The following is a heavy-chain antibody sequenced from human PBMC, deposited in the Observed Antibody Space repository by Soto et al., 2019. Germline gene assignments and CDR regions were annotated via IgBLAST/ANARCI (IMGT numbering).Heavy chain of an antibody. D-gene: IGHD3-16*01. CDR1: GFTFRSSA. Sequence: EVQLLESGGGLEQPGGSWRLSCAASGFTFRSSALGWVRQAPGKGLEWVSGISGNGDDTNYADAVKGRFTISRDNSKNTLYLRLDSLRAEDTAIYYCAKPQYRNAYGSFNDWGQGTLVTVAS. CDR2: ISGNGDDT. CDR3: AKPQYRNAYGSFND. V-gene: IGHV3-23*01. J-gene: IGHJ4*02.